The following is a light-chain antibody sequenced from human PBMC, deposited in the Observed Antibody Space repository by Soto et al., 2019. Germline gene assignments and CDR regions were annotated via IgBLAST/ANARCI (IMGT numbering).Light chain of an antibody. V-gene: IGKV1-13*02. J-gene: IGKJ2*01. CDR2: DAS. CDR3: QQFIAYPHT. CDR1: QAITNY. Sequence: AIQLTQSPSSLSASVGDRVTITCRASQAITNYLAWYQQRPGKPPKVLIYDASALISGVPSRFSGSGSVTDFALPISSLQPEDFAPYYCQQFIAYPHTFGQGTNLEVK.